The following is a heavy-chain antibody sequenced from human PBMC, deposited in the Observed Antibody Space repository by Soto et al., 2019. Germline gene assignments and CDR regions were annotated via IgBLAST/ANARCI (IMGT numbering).Heavy chain of an antibody. J-gene: IGHJ4*02. CDR2: IYYSGST. CDR1: GGSISSSSYY. Sequence: SETLSLTCTVSGGSISSSSYYWGWIRQPPGKGLEWIGSIYYSGSTYYNPSLKSRVTISVDTSKNQFSLKLSSVTAADTAVYYCARHGEVDYWGQGTLVTVSS. D-gene: IGHD3-10*01. CDR3: ARHGEVDY. V-gene: IGHV4-39*01.